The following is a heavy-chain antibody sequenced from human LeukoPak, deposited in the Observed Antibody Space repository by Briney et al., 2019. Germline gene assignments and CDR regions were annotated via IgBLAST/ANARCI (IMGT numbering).Heavy chain of an antibody. CDR2: IHSGDRT. V-gene: IGHV3-53*01. Sequence: PGGSLTLPHPARGFTVHPEFLQGVHQVPGKGLEWVSMIHSGDRTYYAASVEGRFTISRDTSKNTLYLQMNSLRAEDTAVYYCALGSTGGGSYRFDFGGQGTLVIVSP. CDR1: GFTVHPEF. J-gene: IGHJ4*02. CDR3: ALGSTGGGSYRFDF. D-gene: IGHD2-15*01.